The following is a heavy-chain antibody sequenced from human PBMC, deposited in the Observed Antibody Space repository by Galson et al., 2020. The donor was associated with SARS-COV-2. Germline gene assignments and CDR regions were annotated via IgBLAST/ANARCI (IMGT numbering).Heavy chain of an antibody. CDR3: ARQGVNMIVLVTVPGWFFDL. J-gene: IGHJ2*01. Sequence: SEPLYLTCAASGYSVSTTNYWGWVRLAPGKGLEWNGSIYPNGRTYSKPSLESRVTISVDTSRNQFSLTLASVTAADTAFYYCARQGVNMIVLVTVPGWFFDLWGRGTLGTVAS. CDR2: IYPNGRT. CDR1: GYSVSTTNY. D-gene: IGHD2-21*02. V-gene: IGHV4-38-2*01.